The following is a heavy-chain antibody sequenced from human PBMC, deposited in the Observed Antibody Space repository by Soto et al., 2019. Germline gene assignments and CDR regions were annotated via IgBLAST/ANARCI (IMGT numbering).Heavy chain of an antibody. V-gene: IGHV4-59*01. Sequence: SETLSLTCTVAGGSISSYYWSWIRQPPGKGLEWIGYIYYSGSTNYNPSLKSRVTISVNTSKNQFSLKLSSVTAADTAVYYCARMTFDDYFDYWGQGTLVTVSS. CDR2: IYYSGST. CDR1: GGSISSYY. D-gene: IGHD2-21*02. J-gene: IGHJ4*02. CDR3: ARMTFDDYFDY.